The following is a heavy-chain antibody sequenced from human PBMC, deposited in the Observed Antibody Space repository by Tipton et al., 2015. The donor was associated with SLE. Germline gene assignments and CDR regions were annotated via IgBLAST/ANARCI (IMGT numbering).Heavy chain of an antibody. CDR2: IYYTGTTT. J-gene: IGHJ2*01. V-gene: IGHV4-39*07. Sequence: TLSLTCTVSGGSVSSSSRYWAWIRQPPGKGLEWIGSIYYTGTTTYYNSFLKSRVTMSVDTSKNQFSLRLTSVIAADTAVYYCARGSDGEYVRYFDVWGPGTLVTVSS. D-gene: IGHD4-17*01. CDR3: ARGSDGEYVRYFDV. CDR1: GGSVSSSSRY.